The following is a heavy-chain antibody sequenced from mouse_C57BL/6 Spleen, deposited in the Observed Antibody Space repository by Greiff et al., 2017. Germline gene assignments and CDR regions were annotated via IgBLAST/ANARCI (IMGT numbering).Heavy chain of an antibody. CDR2: IYSGNGYT. V-gene: IGHV1-58*01. Sequence: VQLQQSGAELVRPGSSVKMSCKTSGYTFTSYGINWVKQRPGQGLEWIGYIYSGNGYTKYNEKFKGKATLTSDTSSSTAYMQLSSLTSEDSAIYFCARRDYGRSFGYWGQGTTLTVSS. CDR3: ARRDYGRSFGY. CDR1: GYTFTSYG. D-gene: IGHD1-1*01. J-gene: IGHJ2*01.